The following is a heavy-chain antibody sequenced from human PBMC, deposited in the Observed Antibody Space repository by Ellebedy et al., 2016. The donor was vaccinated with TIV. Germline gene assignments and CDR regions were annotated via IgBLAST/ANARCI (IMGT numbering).Heavy chain of an antibody. V-gene: IGHV3-33*01. J-gene: IGHJ4*02. CDR3: ARPTYSSSWPLFDY. Sequence: GGSLRLXXAASGFTFSSYGMHWVRQAPGKGLEWVAVIWYDGSNKYYADSVKGRFTISRDNSKNTLYLQMNSLRAEDTAVYYCARPTYSSSWPLFDYWGQGTLVTVSS. D-gene: IGHD6-13*01. CDR2: IWYDGSNK. CDR1: GFTFSSYG.